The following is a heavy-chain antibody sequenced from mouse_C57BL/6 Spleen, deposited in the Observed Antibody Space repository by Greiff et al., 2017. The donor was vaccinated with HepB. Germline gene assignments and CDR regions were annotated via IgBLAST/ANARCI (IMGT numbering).Heavy chain of an antibody. CDR3: ARGYYDYDGRSSWFAY. Sequence: VQGVESGAELVKPGASVKISCKASGYTFTDYYINWVKQRPGQGLEWIGKIGPGSGSTYYNEKFKGKATLTADKSSSTAYMQLSSLTSEDSAVYFCARGYYDYDGRSSWFAYWGQGTLVTVSA. CDR2: IGPGSGST. J-gene: IGHJ3*01. V-gene: IGHV1-77*01. D-gene: IGHD2-4*01. CDR1: GYTFTDYY.